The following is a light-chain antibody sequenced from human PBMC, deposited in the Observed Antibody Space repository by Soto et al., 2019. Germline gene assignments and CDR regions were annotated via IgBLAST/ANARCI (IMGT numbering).Light chain of an antibody. Sequence: QSALTQPASVSGSPGQSITISCTGTSSDVGAYNLVSWYQHHPGKAPKFNMYEVSYRPSGISNRFSGSKSGNTASLTISGLQADDEADYYCSSYTSASTILFGGGTKLTVL. CDR3: SSYTSASTIL. J-gene: IGLJ2*01. CDR1: SSDVGAYNL. V-gene: IGLV2-14*01. CDR2: EVS.